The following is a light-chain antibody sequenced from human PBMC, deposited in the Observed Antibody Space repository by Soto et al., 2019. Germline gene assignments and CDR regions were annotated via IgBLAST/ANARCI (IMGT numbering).Light chain of an antibody. J-gene: IGLJ1*01. CDR1: SSDIGDYAY. CDR2: EVS. V-gene: IGLV2-8*01. Sequence: QSALTQPPSASGSPGQSVTISCTGTSSDIGDYAYVSWYQQHPGKAPKLIISEVSKRPSGVPDRFSGSKSGNTASLSVSGLQAEDEADYYCSSYAGSNNLYVFGTGTKLTVL. CDR3: SSYAGSNNLYV.